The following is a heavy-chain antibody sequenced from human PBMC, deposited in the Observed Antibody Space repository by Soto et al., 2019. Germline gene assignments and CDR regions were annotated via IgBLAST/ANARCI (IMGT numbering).Heavy chain of an antibody. Sequence: SLRLSCAASGFTFSSYSMNWARQAPGKGLEWVSSISSSSSYIYYADSVKGRFTISRDNAKNSLYLQMNSLRAEDTAGYYCARKYRSSWDSAYWGQGTLVTVSS. D-gene: IGHD6-13*01. CDR1: GFTFSSYS. V-gene: IGHV3-21*01. CDR2: ISSSSSYI. CDR3: ARKYRSSWDSAY. J-gene: IGHJ4*02.